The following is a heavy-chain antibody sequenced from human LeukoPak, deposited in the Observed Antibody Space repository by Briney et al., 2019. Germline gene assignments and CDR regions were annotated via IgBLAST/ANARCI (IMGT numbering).Heavy chain of an antibody. V-gene: IGHV1-2*02. CDR1: GYTFTGYY. CDR2: INPNSGGT. Sequence: ASVKVSCKASGYTFTGYYMHWVRQAPGQGLEWMGWINPNSGGTNYAQKFQGRVTMTRDTSISTAYMELSGLRSDDTAVYYCARDPAPLTARIDYWGQGTLVTVSS. D-gene: IGHD1-20*01. J-gene: IGHJ4*02. CDR3: ARDPAPLTARIDY.